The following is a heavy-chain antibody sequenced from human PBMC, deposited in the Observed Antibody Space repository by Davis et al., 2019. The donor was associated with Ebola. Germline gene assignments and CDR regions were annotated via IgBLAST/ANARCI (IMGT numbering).Heavy chain of an antibody. CDR3: ARVSNDIVHY. CDR1: GYTFTDYY. Sequence: ASVKVSCKASGYTFTDYYTHWVRQAPGQGLEWMGWINAHSGGTNYALKCQGRVTMNRDTSISTADMELSRLRSDDTAVYYCARVSNDIVHYWGQGTLVTVSS. V-gene: IGHV1-2*02. CDR2: INAHSGGT. J-gene: IGHJ4*02. D-gene: IGHD2-8*01.